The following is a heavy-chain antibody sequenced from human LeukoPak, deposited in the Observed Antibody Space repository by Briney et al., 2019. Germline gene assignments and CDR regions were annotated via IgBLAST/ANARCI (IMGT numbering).Heavy chain of an antibody. CDR3: AKLFESGTYNNFFHY. CDR1: GGTFSSYA. D-gene: IGHD3-10*01. V-gene: IGHV1-69*06. J-gene: IGHJ4*02. Sequence: ASVKVSCKASGGTFSSYAISWVRQAPGQGLEWMGGIIPIFGTTNYAQKFQDRVTITADKSTSTAYMELNSLRPEDTAIYYCAKLFESGTYNNFFHYWGQGTLVTVFS. CDR2: IIPIFGTT.